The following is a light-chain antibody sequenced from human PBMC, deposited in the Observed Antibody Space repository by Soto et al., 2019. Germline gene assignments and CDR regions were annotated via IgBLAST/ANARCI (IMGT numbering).Light chain of an antibody. CDR3: QQYNNWQYT. CDR2: GAS. V-gene: IGKV3-15*01. CDR1: QSVSSN. Sequence: EIVMTQSPATLSVSPGERATLSCRASQSVSSNLAWYQQKPGQAPRLLIYGASTRGTGITARFSGSGSGTEFTLTISSLQSEDFAVYYCQQYNNWQYTFGQGTKLEIK. J-gene: IGKJ2*01.